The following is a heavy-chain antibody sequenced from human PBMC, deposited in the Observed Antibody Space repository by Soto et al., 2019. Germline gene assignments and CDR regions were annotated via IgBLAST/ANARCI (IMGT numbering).Heavy chain of an antibody. CDR3: ARFSGGSCYD. V-gene: IGHV4-31*03. Sequence: SETLSLTCPVSGGSISSGCYYWSWIRQHPGKGLEWIGYIYYSGSTYYNPSLKSRVTISVDTSKNQFSLKLSSVTAADTAVYYCARFSGGSCYDWGQGTLVTVSS. D-gene: IGHD2-15*01. J-gene: IGHJ4*02. CDR2: IYYSGST. CDR1: GGSISSGCYY.